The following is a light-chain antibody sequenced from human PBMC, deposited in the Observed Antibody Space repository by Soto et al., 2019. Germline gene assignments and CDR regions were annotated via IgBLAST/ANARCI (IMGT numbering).Light chain of an antibody. V-gene: IGKV3-20*01. J-gene: IGKJ4*01. Sequence: VLTQSPCTLSFPPRERATLSCRASQSVSSSYFAWYQQKPGQAPRLLIHGASSRATGIPDRISGSGSGTDFTLTISRMEPEDFAVYYCQQYGSSLLTFGGGTKVDFK. CDR2: GAS. CDR1: QSVSSSY. CDR3: QQYGSSLLT.